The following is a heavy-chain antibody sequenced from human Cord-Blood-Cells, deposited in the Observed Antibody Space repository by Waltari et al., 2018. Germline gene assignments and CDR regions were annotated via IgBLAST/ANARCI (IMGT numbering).Heavy chain of an antibody. CDR2: ISGSGGST. V-gene: IGHV3-23*01. CDR1: GFSFSRYA. Sequence: EVQLLESGGGLVQPGGSLRLSCAASGFSFSRYALRWVRQAPGKGLEWVSAISGSGGSTYYADSVKGRFTISRDNSKNTLYLQMNSLRAEDTAVYYCAKIGAGYFVDYWGQGTLVTVSS. D-gene: IGHD6-13*01. CDR3: AKIGAGYFVDY. J-gene: IGHJ4*02.